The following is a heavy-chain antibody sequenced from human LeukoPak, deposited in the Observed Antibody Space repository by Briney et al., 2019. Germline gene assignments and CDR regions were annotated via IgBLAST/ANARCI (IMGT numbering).Heavy chain of an antibody. Sequence: ASVKVSCKASGYTFTSYGISWVRQAPGQGLEWMGWISAYNGNTNYAQKLQGRVTMTTDTSTSTAYMELRSLRSDDTAVYYCARYCSSTSCLRGFDPWGQGTLVTASS. D-gene: IGHD2-2*01. CDR2: ISAYNGNT. V-gene: IGHV1-18*01. J-gene: IGHJ5*02. CDR3: ARYCSSTSCLRGFDP. CDR1: GYTFTSYG.